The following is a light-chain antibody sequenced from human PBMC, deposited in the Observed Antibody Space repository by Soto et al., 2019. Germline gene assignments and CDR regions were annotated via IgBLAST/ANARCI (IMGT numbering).Light chain of an antibody. J-gene: IGKJ1*01. V-gene: IGKV1-39*01. CDR1: QSISSS. CDR2: AAS. CDR3: QQSYSTPWT. Sequence: DIQMTQSPSSLSASVGDRVTITCRASQSISSSLHWYQQKPGKDPKLLIYAASSLQSGVSSIFGGSGSGTDSTPSSSILQPEDSATYYRQQSYSTPWTFGQGTKVEIK.